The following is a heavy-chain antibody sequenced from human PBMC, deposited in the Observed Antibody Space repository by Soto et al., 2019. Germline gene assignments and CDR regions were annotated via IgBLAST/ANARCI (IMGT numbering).Heavy chain of an antibody. J-gene: IGHJ4*02. CDR1: GFFFSHVG. V-gene: IGHV3-48*01. Sequence: PGRSLRPSCAASGFFFSHVGMNWVRKAPGKGLEWVSYISSSSSTIYYADSVKGRFTISRENVKNSLNLQMNSLRVEDTAVYLCAREWPMGYLGKGTLVTVAS. CDR2: ISSSSSTI. CDR3: AREWPMGY.